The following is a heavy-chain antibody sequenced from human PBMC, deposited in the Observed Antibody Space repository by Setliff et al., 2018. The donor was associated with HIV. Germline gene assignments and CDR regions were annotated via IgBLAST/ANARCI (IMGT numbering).Heavy chain of an antibody. V-gene: IGHV4-59*08. J-gene: IGHJ3*02. Sequence: PSETLSLTCTVSGVSISDYYWSWIRQPPGKGLEWIGYIYFSGSTNYNPSLKSRVTMSLDTSKSQFSLKLSSVTAADTAVYYCARPRYTYGTPPAFDIWGRGTVVTVSS. CDR2: IYFSGST. CDR1: GVSISDYY. CDR3: ARPRYTYGTPPAFDI. D-gene: IGHD5-18*01.